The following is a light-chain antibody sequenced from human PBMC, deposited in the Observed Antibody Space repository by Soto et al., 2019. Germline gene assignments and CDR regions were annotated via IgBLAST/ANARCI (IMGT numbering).Light chain of an antibody. CDR2: GAS. CDR1: QSVSSN. V-gene: IGKV3-15*01. CDR3: QQYNNWPRALT. J-gene: IGKJ4*01. Sequence: EIVITQSPATLSVSPGERATLSCRASQSVSSNLAWYQQKPGQAPRLLIYGASTRATGIPARFSGSGSGTELTLTISSLQSEDFAVYYCQQYNNWPRALTFGGGNKVDIK.